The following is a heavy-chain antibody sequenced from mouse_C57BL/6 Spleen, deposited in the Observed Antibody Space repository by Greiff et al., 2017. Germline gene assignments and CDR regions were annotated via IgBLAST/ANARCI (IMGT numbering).Heavy chain of an antibody. V-gene: IGHV5-4*03. CDR3: ARYDGYYFAY. D-gene: IGHD2-3*01. Sequence: EVKVVESGGGLVKPGGSLKLSCAASGFTFSSYAMSWVRQTPEKRLEWVATISDGGSYTYYPDNVKGRFTISRDNAKNNLYLQMSHLKSEDTAMYYCARYDGYYFAYWGQGTLVTVSA. J-gene: IGHJ3*01. CDR1: GFTFSSYA. CDR2: ISDGGSYT.